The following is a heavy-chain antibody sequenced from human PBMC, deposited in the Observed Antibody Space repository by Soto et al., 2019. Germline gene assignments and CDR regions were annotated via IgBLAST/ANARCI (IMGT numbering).Heavy chain of an antibody. Sequence: ASETLSLTCTVSGGSISSSSYYWGWIRQPPGKGLEWIGSIYYSGSTYYNPSLKSRVTISVDTSKNQFSLKLSSVTAADTAVYYCARQDVVVTALFDYWGQGTLVTVSS. V-gene: IGHV4-39*01. D-gene: IGHD2-21*02. CDR1: GGSISSSSYY. CDR2: IYYSGST. J-gene: IGHJ4*02. CDR3: ARQDVVVTALFDY.